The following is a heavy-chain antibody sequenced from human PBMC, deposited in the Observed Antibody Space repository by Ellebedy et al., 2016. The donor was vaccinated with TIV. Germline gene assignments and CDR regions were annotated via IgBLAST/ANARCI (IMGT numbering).Heavy chain of an antibody. J-gene: IGHJ4*01. V-gene: IGHV4-39*01. D-gene: IGHD2/OR15-2a*01. CDR1: GGSISSSSYY. CDR3: ARQGDFYASGNFPYFDS. Sequence: SETLSLTCSVSGGSISSSSYYRAWIRQPPGKGLEWIGSVYYSGLTYYNPSLEGRVTISIDTSQNHFSLKLNSVTAADTAVYYCARQGDFYASGNFPYFDSWGHGTVVTVS. CDR2: VYYSGLT.